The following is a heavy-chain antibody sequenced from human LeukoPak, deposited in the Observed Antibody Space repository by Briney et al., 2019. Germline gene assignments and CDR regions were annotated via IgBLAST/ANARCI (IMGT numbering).Heavy chain of an antibody. Sequence: PSQTLSLTCAISGDSVSSNSATWNWIRQSPSRGLEWLGRTYYRSKWYNDYAVSVKSRITITPDTSKNHFSLQLNSVTPEDTAVYYCARTQWLRLLLWFDPWGQGTLVTVSS. D-gene: IGHD5-12*01. CDR2: TYYRSKWYN. CDR3: ARTQWLRLLLWFDP. V-gene: IGHV6-1*01. CDR1: GDSVSSNSAT. J-gene: IGHJ5*02.